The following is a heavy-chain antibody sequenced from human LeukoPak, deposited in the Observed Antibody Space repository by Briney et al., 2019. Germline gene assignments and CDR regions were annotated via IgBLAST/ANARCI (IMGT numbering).Heavy chain of an antibody. CDR3: ARVGGGDLYFDY. D-gene: IGHD2-21*02. J-gene: IGHJ4*02. Sequence: PGGSLRLSCAASGFTFDDYGMNWVRQAPGKGLEWVSGINWNGGSTGYADSVKGRFTISRDNAKNSLYLQMNSLRAEDTAVYYCARVGGGDLYFDYWGQGTLVTVSS. CDR2: INWNGGST. CDR1: GFTFDDYG. V-gene: IGHV3-20*04.